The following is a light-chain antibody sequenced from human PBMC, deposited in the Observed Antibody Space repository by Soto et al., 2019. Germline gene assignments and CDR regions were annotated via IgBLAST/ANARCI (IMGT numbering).Light chain of an antibody. Sequence: DIQMTQSPSSLSASVGDTVTITCRASRTIVNSLNWYQHKPGKAPNLLIYSASNLKSGVPSRFGGSGSGTDFTLTIGGLLPEDFANYYCQQSYTTPYTFGQGTKLEI. CDR1: RTIVNS. CDR3: QQSYTTPYT. CDR2: SAS. V-gene: IGKV1-39*01. J-gene: IGKJ2*01.